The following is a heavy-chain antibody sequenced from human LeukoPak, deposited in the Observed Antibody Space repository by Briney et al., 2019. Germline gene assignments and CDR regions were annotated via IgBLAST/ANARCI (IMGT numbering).Heavy chain of an antibody. Sequence: ASVKVSCMASGYTFTGYYMHWVRQVPGQALEWMGWINPNSGSTNYAQKFQGRVTMTRDTSITTAYMELSRLRSDDTAVYYCARGFSSWYLSPYYLEYCGQGTPVTVSS. CDR1: GYTFTGYY. CDR3: ARGFSSWYLSPYYLEY. J-gene: IGHJ4*02. CDR2: INPNSGST. V-gene: IGHV1-2*02. D-gene: IGHD6-13*01.